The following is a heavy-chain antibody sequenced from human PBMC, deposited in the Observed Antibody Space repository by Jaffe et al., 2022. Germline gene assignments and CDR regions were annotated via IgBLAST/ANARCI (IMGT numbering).Heavy chain of an antibody. CDR1: GSTFSTIG. Sequence: QVHLVESGGGVVQPGGSLRLSCAVSGSTFSTIGMHWVRQAPGKGLEWVTFIRHDGRNKYYTDSVQGRFTISRDNSKNTLYLQMNSLRPEDTAVYYCAKSRITWGSYPYDALDFWGQGTMVTVSA. D-gene: IGHD3-16*01. J-gene: IGHJ3*01. CDR3: AKSRITWGSYPYDALDF. CDR2: IRHDGRNK. V-gene: IGHV3-30*02.